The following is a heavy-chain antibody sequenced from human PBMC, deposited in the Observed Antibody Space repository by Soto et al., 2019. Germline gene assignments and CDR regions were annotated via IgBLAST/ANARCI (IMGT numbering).Heavy chain of an antibody. V-gene: IGHV3-21*01. D-gene: IGHD4-17*01. J-gene: IGHJ3*02. CDR1: GFTFSSYS. Sequence: GGSLRLSCAASGFTFSSYSMNWVRQAPGKGLEWVSSISSSSSYIYYADSVKGRFTISRDNAKNSLYLQMNSLRAEDTAVYYCASNNDYGDLGDAFDIWGQGTMVTVSS. CDR3: ASNNDYGDLGDAFDI. CDR2: ISSSSSYI.